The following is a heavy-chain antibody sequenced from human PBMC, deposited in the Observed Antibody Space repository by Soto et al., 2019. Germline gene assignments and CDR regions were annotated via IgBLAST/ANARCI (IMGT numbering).Heavy chain of an antibody. CDR3: ARDLDRYCSVTSCHAMDV. V-gene: IGHV4-4*02. D-gene: IGHD2-15*01. Sequence: VHLQESGPGLVKPSGTVSLTCVVSGGSIRSTNWWAWVRQTPGKGLEWIGEVYHNGTSNYNPSLKGRATISVDRSKAQVSLRLNSVIDADTAVYYCARDLDRYCSVTSCHAMDVWGQGTPVTVSS. CDR2: VYHNGTS. CDR1: GGSIRSTNW. J-gene: IGHJ6*02.